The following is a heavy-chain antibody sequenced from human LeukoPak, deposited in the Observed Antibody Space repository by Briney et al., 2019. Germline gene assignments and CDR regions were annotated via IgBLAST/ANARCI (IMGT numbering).Heavy chain of an antibody. CDR1: GFTFSSYG. CDR2: ISSSSSTI. J-gene: IGHJ4*02. V-gene: IGHV3-48*01. D-gene: IGHD3-22*01. CDR3: ARDPPDPAITLRYYYDSSGAGDY. Sequence: GGSLRLSCAASGFTFSSYGMHWVRQAPGKGLEWVSYISSSSSTIYYADSVEGRFTISRDNAKNSLYLQMNSLRAEDTAVYYCARDPPDPAITLRYYYDSSGAGDYWGQGTLVTVSS.